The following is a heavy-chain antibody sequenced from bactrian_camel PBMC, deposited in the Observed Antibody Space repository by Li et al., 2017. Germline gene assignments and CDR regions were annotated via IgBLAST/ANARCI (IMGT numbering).Heavy chain of an antibody. CDR2: INAGGSRT. D-gene: IGHD3*01. CDR1: GYTFSRTY. CDR3: ATAHTLIAGGRG. V-gene: IGHV3S28*01. J-gene: IGHJ4*01. Sequence: QLVESGGGLVQPGGSLALSCTASGYTFSRTYMGWFRQAPGKEREGVAVINAGGSRTYYADSVKGRFTISRDNAKNTLYLQMNTLKPEDTALYYCATAHTLIAGGRGWGQGTQVTVS.